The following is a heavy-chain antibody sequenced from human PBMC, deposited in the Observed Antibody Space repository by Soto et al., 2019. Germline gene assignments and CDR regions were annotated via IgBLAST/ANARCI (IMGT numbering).Heavy chain of an antibody. CDR3: AREERGFPQWEHPEAYYYYYGMDV. Sequence: PSETLSLTCAVNGGSFSVYYWSWIRQPPGRGLEWVGEINHSGSTNYNPSLKSRVTMSVDTSKNQFSLKLSSVTAEDTAVYYCAREERGFPQWEHPEAYYYYYGMDVWGQGTTVTVSS. D-gene: IGHD1-26*01. J-gene: IGHJ6*02. V-gene: IGHV4-34*01. CDR1: GGSFSVYY. CDR2: INHSGST.